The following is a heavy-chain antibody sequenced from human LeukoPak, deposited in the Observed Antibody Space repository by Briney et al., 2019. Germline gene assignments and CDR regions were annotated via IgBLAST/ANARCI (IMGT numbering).Heavy chain of an antibody. CDR3: ASRATVTTDRFWFDP. CDR1: GFTVSSNY. J-gene: IGHJ5*02. V-gene: IGHV3-53*01. Sequence: GGPLRLSCAASGFTVSSNYMSWVRQAPGKGLKWVSVIYSGGSTYYADSVKGRFTISRDNSKNTLYLQMNSLRAEDTAVYYCASRATVTTDRFWFDPWGQGTLVTVSS. D-gene: IGHD4-11*01. CDR2: IYSGGST.